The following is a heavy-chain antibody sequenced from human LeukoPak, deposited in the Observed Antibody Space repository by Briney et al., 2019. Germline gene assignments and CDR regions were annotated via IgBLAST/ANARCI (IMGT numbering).Heavy chain of an antibody. Sequence: GGSLRLSCAASGFTFSSYAMHWVRQAPGKGLEWVAVISYDGSNKYYADSVKGRFTISRDNSKNTLYPQMNSLRAEDTAVYHCARQRGSYSLKFFDYWGQGALVTASS. CDR2: ISYDGSNK. D-gene: IGHD1-26*01. CDR3: ARQRGSYSLKFFDY. J-gene: IGHJ4*02. V-gene: IGHV3-30*04. CDR1: GFTFSSYA.